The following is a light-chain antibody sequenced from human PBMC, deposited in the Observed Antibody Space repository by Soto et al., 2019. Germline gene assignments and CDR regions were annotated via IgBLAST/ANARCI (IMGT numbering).Light chain of an antibody. V-gene: IGKV3-20*01. CDR1: QRVSGSS. CDR3: QQYGNSPS. J-gene: IGKJ2*01. CDR2: GGS. Sequence: EVVLTQSPGTLSLSPGDRATLSCRASQRVSGSSLAWYQQKPGQAPRLLIYGGSNRATGVPDRFSGSGSGADFTLTISRLEPEDFAVYHCQQYGNSPSFGQGTKLEIK.